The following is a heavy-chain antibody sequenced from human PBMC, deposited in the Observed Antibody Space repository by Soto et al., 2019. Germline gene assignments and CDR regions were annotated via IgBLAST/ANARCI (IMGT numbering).Heavy chain of an antibody. Sequence: HPGGSLRLSCAASGFTFSSYAMHWVRQAPGKGLEWVAVISYDGSNKYYADSVKGRFTISRDNSKNTLYLQMNSLRAEDTAVYYCARDERGYSYLDYWGQGTLVTVSS. D-gene: IGHD5-18*01. J-gene: IGHJ4*02. CDR2: ISYDGSNK. CDR1: GFTFSSYA. CDR3: ARDERGYSYLDY. V-gene: IGHV3-30-3*01.